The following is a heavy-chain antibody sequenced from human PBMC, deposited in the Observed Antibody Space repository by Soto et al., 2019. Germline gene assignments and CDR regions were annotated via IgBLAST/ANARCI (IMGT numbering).Heavy chain of an antibody. CDR3: TWRSGEYYDY. D-gene: IGHD3-22*01. V-gene: IGHV3-23*04. CDR1: TFTFTSNG. CDR2: ITGSDGVT. J-gene: IGHJ4*02. Sequence: EVQLVESGGGLVKPGGSLRLSCAAPTFTFTSNGMSWVRQAPGKGLQWVSGITGSDGVTYYADSVKGRFTLARDTSKNTLCLQMNSLRAEDTAVYYCTWRSGEYYDYWGQGTLVSVSS.